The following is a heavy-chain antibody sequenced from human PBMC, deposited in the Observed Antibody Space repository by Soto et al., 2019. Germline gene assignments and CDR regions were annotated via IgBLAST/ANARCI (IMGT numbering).Heavy chain of an antibody. Sequence: QVQLVQSGAEVKKPGSSVNVSCKASGGTFSSYAISWVRQAPGQGLEWMGGINPSFGTANYAQKFQGRVTITADESTSTAYRELSSLISEDTAVYYCARGGLQSYYDFWSGYSIYGMDVWGQGTTVTVSS. CDR1: GGTFSSYA. D-gene: IGHD3-3*01. CDR2: INPSFGTA. CDR3: ARGGLQSYYDFWSGYSIYGMDV. V-gene: IGHV1-69*01. J-gene: IGHJ6*02.